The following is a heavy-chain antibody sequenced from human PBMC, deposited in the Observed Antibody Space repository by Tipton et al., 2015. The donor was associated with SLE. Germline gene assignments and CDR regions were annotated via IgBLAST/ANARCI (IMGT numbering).Heavy chain of an antibody. V-gene: IGHV1-2*02. CDR1: GYSFTDYF. J-gene: IGHJ4*02. CDR2: INLKSGGT. Sequence: QSGPELKKPGASVKVSCKASGYSFTDYFTHWVRQAPGQGLEWMGWINLKSGGTNYAQKFQGRLTMTRDMSISTAYMEVRSLRSDDPATYYWAREMHFPYFDWPSEFDFWGQGTLVTVSS. CDR3: AREMHFPYFDWPSEFDF. D-gene: IGHD3-9*01.